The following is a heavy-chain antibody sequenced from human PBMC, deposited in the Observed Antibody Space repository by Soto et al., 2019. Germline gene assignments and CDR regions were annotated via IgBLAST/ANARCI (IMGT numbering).Heavy chain of an antibody. CDR1: GFSLSASGVG. J-gene: IGHJ3*01. V-gene: IGHV2-5*02. CDR3: AHSYPDGSFDV. Sequence: QITMRESGPTLVKPTQTLTLTCSFSGFSLSASGVGVGWIRQPPGKALEWLALVFWDDDKFYSPPLQSRLTLTKDTSKNQVVLTVTNIDPVDTATYYLAHSYPDGSFDVWGQGTMVTVSS. CDR2: VFWDDDK. D-gene: IGHD3-10*01.